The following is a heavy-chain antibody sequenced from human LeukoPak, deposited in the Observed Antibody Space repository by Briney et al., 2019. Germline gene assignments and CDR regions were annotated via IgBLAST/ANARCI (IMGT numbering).Heavy chain of an antibody. V-gene: IGHV1-3*01. Sequence: ASVKVSCKASGYTFTSYAMHWVRQAPGQRLEWMGWINAGNGNTKYSQKFQGRVTMTRDTSTSTVYMELSSLRSEDTAVYYCARDYVDDIPMIKDYWGQGTLVTVSS. CDR3: ARDYVDDIPMIKDY. CDR2: INAGNGNT. CDR1: GYTFTSYA. J-gene: IGHJ4*02. D-gene: IGHD2-8*01.